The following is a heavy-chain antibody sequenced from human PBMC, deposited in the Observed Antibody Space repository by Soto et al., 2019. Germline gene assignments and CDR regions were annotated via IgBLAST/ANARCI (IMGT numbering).Heavy chain of an antibody. Sequence: GASVKVSCKVFGYTFSTYGLSWVRLAPGQGLEWMGWVSPYNGNTYYAPGLQGRVTMTTDTSTNTAYMSLRSLRSDDTAIYYCVRGGILEANRPYYYYGLDVWGQGTPVTVSS. CDR2: VSPYNGNT. J-gene: IGHJ6*02. CDR3: VRGGILEANRPYYYYGLDV. CDR1: GYTFSTYG. V-gene: IGHV1-18*01. D-gene: IGHD1-1*01.